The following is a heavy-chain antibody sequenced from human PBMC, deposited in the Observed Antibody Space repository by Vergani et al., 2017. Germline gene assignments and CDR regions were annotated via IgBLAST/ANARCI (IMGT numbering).Heavy chain of an antibody. CDR3: ARGLDIVATIFYY. D-gene: IGHD5-12*01. CDR2: IYYSGST. J-gene: IGHJ4*02. Sequence: QVQLQESGPGLVKPSETLSLTCTVSGGSISSYYWSWIRQPPGKGLEWIGYIYYSGSTNYNPSLKSRVTISVDTSKNQFSLKLSSVTAADTAVYYCARGLDIVATIFYYWGQGTLVTVSS. V-gene: IGHV4-59*01. CDR1: GGSISSYY.